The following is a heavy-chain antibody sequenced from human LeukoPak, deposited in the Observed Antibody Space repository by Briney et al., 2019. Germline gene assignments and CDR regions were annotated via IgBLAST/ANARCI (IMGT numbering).Heavy chain of an antibody. Sequence: QPGGSLRLSCAASEFTFSSYAMRWVGQAPGKRLEWVSAISGSGDTTYYADSVKGRFTISRDNSKNTVYLQMNSLRAEDTAVYYCARRSVAGYFDYWGQGTLVTVSS. CDR2: ISGSGDTT. CDR3: ARRSVAGYFDY. D-gene: IGHD6-19*01. J-gene: IGHJ4*02. CDR1: EFTFSSYA. V-gene: IGHV3-23*01.